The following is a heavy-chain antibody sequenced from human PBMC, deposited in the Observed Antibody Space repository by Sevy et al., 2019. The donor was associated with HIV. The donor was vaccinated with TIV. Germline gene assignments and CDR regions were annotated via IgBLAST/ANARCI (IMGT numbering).Heavy chain of an antibody. CDR3: ARDLFYCTGDCYCNWFDP. J-gene: IGHJ5*02. CDR2: INWNGGST. CDR1: GFTFGDYG. D-gene: IGHD2-21*02. Sequence: GGSLRLSCAASGFTFGDYGMSWVRQAPGKGLEWVSGINWNGGSTGYSDSVRGRFTISRDNAKNSLYLQMNSLRAEDTALYYCARDLFYCTGDCYCNWFDPWGQGTLVTVSS. V-gene: IGHV3-20*04.